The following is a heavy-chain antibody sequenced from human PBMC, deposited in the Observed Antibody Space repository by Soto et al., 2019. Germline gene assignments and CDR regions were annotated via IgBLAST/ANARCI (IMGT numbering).Heavy chain of an antibody. V-gene: IGHV3-23*01. CDR1: GFTFRDYV. Sequence: EVQLLESGGGLVQPGGSPRLSCAASGFTFRDYVMSWVRQAPGKGLEWVAAISGSAGSTYYADSVKGRFTISRDNSDNTLYLKMGSLRADDTAVYYCARFSDDSYYYGLDVWGQGTTVTVSS. J-gene: IGHJ6*02. CDR3: ARFSDDSYYYGLDV. CDR2: ISGSAGST.